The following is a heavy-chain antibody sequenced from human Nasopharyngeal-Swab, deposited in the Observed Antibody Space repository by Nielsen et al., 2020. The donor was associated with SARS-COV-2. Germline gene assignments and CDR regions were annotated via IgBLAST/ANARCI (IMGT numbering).Heavy chain of an antibody. D-gene: IGHD6-13*01. Sequence: GESLKISCAASGFTFSSYWMSWVRQAPGKGLEWVANIKQDGSEKYYVDSVKGRFTISRDNAKNSQYLQMNSLRAEDTAVYYCARASGSSWDFDYWGQGTLVTVSS. CDR3: ARASGSSWDFDY. J-gene: IGHJ4*02. CDR2: IKQDGSEK. V-gene: IGHV3-7*03. CDR1: GFTFSSYW.